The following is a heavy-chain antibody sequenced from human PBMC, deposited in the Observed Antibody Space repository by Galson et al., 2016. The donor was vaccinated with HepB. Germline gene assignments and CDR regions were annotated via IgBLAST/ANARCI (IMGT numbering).Heavy chain of an antibody. CDR2: IKQDGSEK. CDR1: GFTFSSYW. D-gene: IGHD3-3*01. V-gene: IGHV3-7*01. J-gene: IGHJ5*02. Sequence: SLRLCCASSGFTFSSYWVSWVRQAPGKGLERVANIKQDGSEKYYVDAVKGRFTISRDNAKNSLYLQMNSLRADDTAVYYCARGESIFAPWGQGTLVTVSS. CDR3: ARGESIFAP.